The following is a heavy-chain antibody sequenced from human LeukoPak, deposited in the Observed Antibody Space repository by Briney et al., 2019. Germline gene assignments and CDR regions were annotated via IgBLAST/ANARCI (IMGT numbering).Heavy chain of an antibody. D-gene: IGHD6-19*01. CDR3: ARAGRSSRNALSDY. V-gene: IGHV4-59*01. CDR1: SGSIRDYY. J-gene: IGHJ4*02. CDR2: IYYTGST. Sequence: SETLSPTCTVSSGSIRDYYGSWIRQPPGKGLEWIGYIYYTGSTTSNPSLKSRVTISVDTSKNQFSLKLSSVTAADTAVYCCARAGRSSRNALSDYSGPGTLVTVSS.